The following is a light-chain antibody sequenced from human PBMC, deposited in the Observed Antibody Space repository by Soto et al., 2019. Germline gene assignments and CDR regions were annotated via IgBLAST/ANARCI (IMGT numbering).Light chain of an antibody. CDR1: SSDVVGYNY. J-gene: IGLJ1*01. CDR3: CSYAGSYTPFYV. CDR2: DVS. Sequence: QSALTQPRSVSGSPGQSVTISCTGTSSDVVGYNYVSWYQQHPGKAPKLMIYDVSKRPSGVPDRFSGSKSGNTASLTISGLQAEDEADYYCCSYAGSYTPFYVFGTGTKVTVL. V-gene: IGLV2-11*01.